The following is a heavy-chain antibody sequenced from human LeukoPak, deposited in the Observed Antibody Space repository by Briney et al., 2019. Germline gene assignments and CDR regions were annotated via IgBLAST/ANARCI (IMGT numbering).Heavy chain of an antibody. CDR2: INPSGGST. D-gene: IGHD6-6*01. CDR3: ARTSYSSSYYFQH. CDR1: GYTFTSFY. J-gene: IGHJ1*01. V-gene: IGHV1-46*01. Sequence: ASVKVSCKASGYTFTSFYMHWVRQAPGQGLEWMGMINPSGGSTSYAQKFQGRVTMTRDMSTSTVYMELSSLRSEDTAVYYCARTSYSSSYYFQHWGQGTLVTVSS.